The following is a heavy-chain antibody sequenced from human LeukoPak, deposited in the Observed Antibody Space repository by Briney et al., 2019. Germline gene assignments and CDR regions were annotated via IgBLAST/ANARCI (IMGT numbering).Heavy chain of an antibody. J-gene: IGHJ4*02. CDR2: IYYSGST. D-gene: IGHD4-17*01. V-gene: IGHV4-30-4*01. CDR3: ARVEAVTTLVDY. CDR1: GGSISSGDYY. Sequence: KPSQTLSLTCTVSGGSISSGDYYWSWIRQPPGKGLEWIGYIYYSGSTYYNPSLKSRVTISVDTSKNQFSLKLSSVTAADTAVYYCARVEAVTTLVDYWGQGTLVTVSS.